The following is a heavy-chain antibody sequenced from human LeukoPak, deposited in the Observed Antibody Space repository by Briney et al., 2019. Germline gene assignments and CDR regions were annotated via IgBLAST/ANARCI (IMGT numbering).Heavy chain of an antibody. CDR2: IRYDGSNK. Sequence: PGGSLRLSCAASGFTFSSYGMHWVRQAPGKGLEWVAFIRYDGSNKYYAGSVKGRFTISRDNSKNTLYLQMNSLRSEDTAVYYCAKHRGDAYNALDYWGQGTLVTVSS. CDR3: AKHRGDAYNALDY. D-gene: IGHD5-24*01. CDR1: GFTFSSYG. J-gene: IGHJ4*02. V-gene: IGHV3-30*02.